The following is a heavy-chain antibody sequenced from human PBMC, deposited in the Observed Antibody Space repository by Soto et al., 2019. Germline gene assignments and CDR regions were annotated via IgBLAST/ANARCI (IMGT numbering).Heavy chain of an antibody. CDR1: GFTFSSYA. V-gene: IGHV3-23*01. D-gene: IGHD3-9*01. CDR2: ITGSAGNT. J-gene: IGHJ2*01. Sequence: EVQLLESGGGLVQPGGSLRLSCAASGFTFSSYAMSWVRQAPGKGLEWVSSITGSAGNTYYADSVKGRFTISRDNSKNTLYLQMNSLRAEDTAVYYCAREDWANSWFFDLWGRGTLVTVSS. CDR3: AREDWANSWFFDL.